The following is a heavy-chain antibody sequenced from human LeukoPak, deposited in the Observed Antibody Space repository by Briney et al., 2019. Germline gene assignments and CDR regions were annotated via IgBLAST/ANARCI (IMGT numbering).Heavy chain of an antibody. V-gene: IGHV3-7*01. Sequence: AGGSLRLSCAASGFTFSSYGMHWVRQAPGKGLEWVANMKPDGSDAYYVDSVKGRFTISRDNAKNSLFLQMSSLRPEDTAMYYCARDHHIASAGNDYWGQGTLVTVSS. CDR1: GFTFSSYG. CDR3: ARDHHIASAGNDY. J-gene: IGHJ4*02. D-gene: IGHD6-13*01. CDR2: MKPDGSDA.